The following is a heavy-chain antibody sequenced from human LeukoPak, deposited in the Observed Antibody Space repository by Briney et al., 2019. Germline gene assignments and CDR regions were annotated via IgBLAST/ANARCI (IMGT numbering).Heavy chain of an antibody. V-gene: IGHV4-34*01. CDR1: GGSFSGYY. CDR2: INHSGST. Sequence: PSETLSLTCAVYGGSFSGYYWSWIRQPPGKGLEWIGEINHSGSTNYNPSLKSQVTISVDTSKNQFSLKLSSVTAADTAVYYCARGKGRRGYSYVPGYFDYWGQGTLVTVSS. J-gene: IGHJ4*02. D-gene: IGHD5-18*01. CDR3: ARGKGRRGYSYVPGYFDY.